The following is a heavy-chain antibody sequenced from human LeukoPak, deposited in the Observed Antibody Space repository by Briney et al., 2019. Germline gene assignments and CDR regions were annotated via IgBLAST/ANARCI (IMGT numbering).Heavy chain of an antibody. Sequence: GGSLRLSCAVSGFTFSDYYMSWIRQAPGKGLVWVSRINSDGSSTSYADSVKGRFTISRDNAKNTLYLQMNSLRAEDTAVYYCAREDMITFGGVIVPKNYFDYWGQGTLVTVSS. CDR3: AREDMITFGGVIVPKNYFDY. D-gene: IGHD3-16*02. J-gene: IGHJ4*02. CDR2: INSDGSST. CDR1: GFTFSDYY. V-gene: IGHV3-74*01.